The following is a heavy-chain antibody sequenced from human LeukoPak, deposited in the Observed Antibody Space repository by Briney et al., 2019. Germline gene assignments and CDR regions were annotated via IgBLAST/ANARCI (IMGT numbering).Heavy chain of an antibody. V-gene: IGHV3-23*01. J-gene: IGHJ4*02. CDR3: AKPPLAAAGLFDY. CDR2: ISGSGGST. Sequence: GGSLRLSCAASGFIFSSYAMSWVRQAPGKGLEWVSAISGSGGSTYYADSVKGRFTISRDNSKNTPYLQMNSLRAEDTAVYYCAKPPLAAAGLFDYWGQGTLVTVSS. D-gene: IGHD6-13*01. CDR1: GFIFSSYA.